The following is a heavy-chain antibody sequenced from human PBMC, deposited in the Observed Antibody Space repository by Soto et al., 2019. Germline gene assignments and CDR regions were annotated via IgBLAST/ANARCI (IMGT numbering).Heavy chain of an antibody. D-gene: IGHD4-17*01. CDR1: AFTFSNYA. Sequence: VQLLESGGGLVQPGGSLRLSCAASAFTFSNYAMSWVRQAPGKGLEWVSVISASGGVTYYADSVKGRFTISRDSSKNTVSLQISSLRADDSAIYYCAKVRGFLRPYAFDIWGQGTMVTVSS. V-gene: IGHV3-23*01. CDR2: ISASGGVT. J-gene: IGHJ3*02. CDR3: AKVRGFLRPYAFDI.